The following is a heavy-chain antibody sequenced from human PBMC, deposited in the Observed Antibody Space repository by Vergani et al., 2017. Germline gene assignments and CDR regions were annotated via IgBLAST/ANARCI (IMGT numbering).Heavy chain of an antibody. CDR1: GSSFTSYW. Sequence: EVQLVQSGAEVKKPGESLKISCKGSGSSFTSYWLRWVRQMPGKGLEGMGSIYPGDSDTRYSASFQGQVTISADKSISTAYLQWSSLKASDTAMYYCARSAIGYCSSTSWSGGAFDIWVQGTMVTVSS. V-gene: IGHV5-51*01. CDR2: IYPGDSDT. CDR3: ARSAIGYCSSTSWSGGAFDI. J-gene: IGHJ3*02. D-gene: IGHD2-2*01.